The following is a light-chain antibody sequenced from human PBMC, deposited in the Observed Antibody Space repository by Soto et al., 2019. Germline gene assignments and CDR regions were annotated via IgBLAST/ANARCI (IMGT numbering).Light chain of an antibody. CDR1: QSISSW. CDR3: QQYNSYSFT. CDR2: KAS. J-gene: IGKJ1*01. Sequence: DIQMTQSPSTLSASVGDRVTITCRASQSISSWLAWYQQKPGKAPKLLIYKASSLESGVPSRFSGSGSGTEFTLTISSLQPVDFATYYCQQYNSYSFTFGQGTKVEIK. V-gene: IGKV1-5*03.